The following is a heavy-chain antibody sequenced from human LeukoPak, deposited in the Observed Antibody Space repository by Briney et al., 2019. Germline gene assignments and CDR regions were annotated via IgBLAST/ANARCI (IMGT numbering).Heavy chain of an antibody. CDR2: ISSSSSYI. Sequence: GGSLRLSCAASGFTFSSYSMNWVRQAPGKGLEWVSSISSSSSYIYYADSVKGRFTISRDNAKNSLYLQMNSLRAEDTAVYYCARSHMITFGGVIAYFDYWGQGTLVTVSS. J-gene: IGHJ4*02. CDR1: GFTFSSYS. CDR3: ARSHMITFGGVIAYFDY. V-gene: IGHV3-21*01. D-gene: IGHD3-16*02.